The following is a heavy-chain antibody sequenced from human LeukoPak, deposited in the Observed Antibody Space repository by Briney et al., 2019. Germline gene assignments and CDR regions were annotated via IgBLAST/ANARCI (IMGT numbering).Heavy chain of an antibody. CDR2: ISSSSSYI. D-gene: IGHD5-24*01. CDR1: GFTFSSYS. J-gene: IGHJ4*02. CDR3: ARAVNGYNLYYFDY. Sequence: GGSLRLSCAASGFTFSSYSMNWVRQAPGKGLEWVSSISSSSSYIYYADSVKGRFTISRDNSKNTLYLQMNSLRAEDTAVYYCARAVNGYNLYYFDYWGQGTLVTVSS. V-gene: IGHV3-21*04.